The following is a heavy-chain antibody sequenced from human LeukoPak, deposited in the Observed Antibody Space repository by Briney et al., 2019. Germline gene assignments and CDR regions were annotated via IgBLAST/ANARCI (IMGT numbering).Heavy chain of an antibody. CDR2: INPNSGGT. J-gene: IGHJ4*02. CDR3: ARGLPFLERLLSV. Sequence: ASVKVSCKASGYTFTGYYMHSVRQAPGQGLEWMGRINPNSGGTNYAQKFQGRVTMTSATSISTAYMELSRLRSDDKAVYYCARGLPFLERLLSVWGQGTLVTVSS. CDR1: GYTFTGYY. V-gene: IGHV1-2*06. D-gene: IGHD3-3*01.